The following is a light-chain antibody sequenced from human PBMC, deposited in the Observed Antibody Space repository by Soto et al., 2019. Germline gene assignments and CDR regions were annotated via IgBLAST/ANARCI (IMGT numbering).Light chain of an antibody. CDR1: QSISSY. Sequence: DIQMTQSPSTLSASVGDRVTITCRASQSISSYLNWYQQKPGKAPKLLIYAASSLQSGVPSRFSGSGSGTDFTLTISSLQPEDFATYYRQKCKIAPFTFGGGTKVDIK. V-gene: IGKV1-39*01. CDR2: AAS. CDR3: QKCKIAPFT. J-gene: IGKJ4*01.